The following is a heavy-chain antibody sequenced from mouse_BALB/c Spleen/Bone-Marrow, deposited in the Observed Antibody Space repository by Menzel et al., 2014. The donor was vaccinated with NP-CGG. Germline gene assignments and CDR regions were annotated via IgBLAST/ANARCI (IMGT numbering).Heavy chain of an antibody. CDR1: GYNFISYW. CDR3: ARWGKGYFGV. Sequence: QVQLKQSGAELVKPGASVKLYCKASGYNFISYWIHWVKQRPGQGLEWIGEINPGNGRTNYNEKFKNKATLTIDKSSSTAYMQLSRLTSEDSAVYYCARWGKGYFGVWGAGTTVTVSS. V-gene: IGHV1S81*02. D-gene: IGHD1-3*01. J-gene: IGHJ1*01. CDR2: INPGNGRT.